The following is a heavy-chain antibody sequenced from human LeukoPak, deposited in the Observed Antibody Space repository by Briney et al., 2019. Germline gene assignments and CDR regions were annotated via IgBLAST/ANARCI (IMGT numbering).Heavy chain of an antibody. CDR3: AKEYTGTFSPFPSYFDN. CDR2: ISWNSGSI. CDR1: GFTFDDYA. Sequence: GGSLRLSCAASGFTFDDYAMHWVRQAPGKGLEWVSSISWNSGSIDYADSVMGRFTISRDNSKNTLYLQMNSLRAEDTAIYYCAKEYTGTFSPFPSYFDNWGQGTLVTVSS. V-gene: IGHV3-9*01. J-gene: IGHJ4*02. D-gene: IGHD1-26*01.